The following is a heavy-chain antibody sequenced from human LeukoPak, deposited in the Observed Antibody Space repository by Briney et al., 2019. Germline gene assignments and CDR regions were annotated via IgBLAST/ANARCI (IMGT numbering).Heavy chain of an antibody. V-gene: IGHV3-7*01. CDR3: ARGVTGRYCSSTSCHWRAWFDP. Sequence: GSLRLSCAASGISFSSYWMTWVPQAPGKGLEWVASIKQDGSEKWYVDSVKGRFTISRDNAKNSVYLQMNSLRAEDTAVYYCARGVTGRYCSSTSCHWRAWFDPWGQGTPVTVSS. CDR2: IKQDGSEK. CDR1: GISFSSYW. D-gene: IGHD2-2*01. J-gene: IGHJ5*02.